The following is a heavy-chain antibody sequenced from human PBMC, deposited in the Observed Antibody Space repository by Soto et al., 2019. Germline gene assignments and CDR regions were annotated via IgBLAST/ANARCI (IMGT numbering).Heavy chain of an antibody. J-gene: IGHJ4*02. V-gene: IGHV3-30*18. D-gene: IGHD6-19*01. CDR2: ISYDGSNK. CDR1: GFTFSSYG. Sequence: GGSLRLSCAASGFTFSSYGMHWVRQAPGKGLEWVAVISYDGSNKYYADSVKGRFTISRDNSKNTLYLQMNSLRAEDAAVYYCAKEAVAGTVDYWGQGTLVTVSS. CDR3: AKEAVAGTVDY.